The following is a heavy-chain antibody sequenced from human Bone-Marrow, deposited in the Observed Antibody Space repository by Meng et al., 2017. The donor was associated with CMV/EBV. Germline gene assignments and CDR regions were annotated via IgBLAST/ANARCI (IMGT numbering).Heavy chain of an antibody. J-gene: IGHJ4*02. D-gene: IGHD3-10*01. Sequence: GESLKISCSGFNFRSYGLHWVRQSPGKGLQWVAFIRSDGLSRYADSVKGRFTIPRDNSKNSLYLQMNSLTIEDTATYYCAKDADSTLTMSGVLIKNDPAYWGQGALVTVSS. CDR1: GFNFRSYG. CDR3: AKDADSTLTMSGVLIKNDPAY. CDR2: IRSDGLSR. V-gene: IGHV3-30*02.